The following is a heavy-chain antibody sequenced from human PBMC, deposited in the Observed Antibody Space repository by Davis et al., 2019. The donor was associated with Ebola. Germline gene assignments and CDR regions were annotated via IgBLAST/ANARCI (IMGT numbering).Heavy chain of an antibody. J-gene: IGHJ4*02. D-gene: IGHD4-17*01. Sequence: GESLKISCAASEFTFSNYWMTWLRQAPGKGLEWVANIKEDGSEQYYVDSVKGRFTISRDNAKSTLYLQMNSLTAEDTAVYYCVRTTYGAPEYWGQGTLVTVSS. CDR2: IKEDGSEQ. V-gene: IGHV3-7*01. CDR1: EFTFSNYW. CDR3: VRTTYGAPEY.